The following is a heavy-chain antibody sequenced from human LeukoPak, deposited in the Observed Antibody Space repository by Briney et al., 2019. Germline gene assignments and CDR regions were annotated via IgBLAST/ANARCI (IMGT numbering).Heavy chain of an antibody. CDR2: IYYSGTT. J-gene: IGHJ4*02. V-gene: IGHV4-59*08. CDR3: ARAGEDYYDSTGLFDC. Sequence: SETLSLTCTVSGGSISNYYWNWIRQPPGKGLEWIGYIYYSGTTNYNPSLKSRVSMSVDTSKNQFSLKLSSVTAADTALYYCARAGEDYYDSTGLFDCWGPGTLVTVSS. D-gene: IGHD3-22*01. CDR1: GGSISNYY.